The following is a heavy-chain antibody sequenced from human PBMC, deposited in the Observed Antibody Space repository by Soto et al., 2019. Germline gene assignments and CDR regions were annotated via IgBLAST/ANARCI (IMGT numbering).Heavy chain of an antibody. J-gene: IGHJ5*02. V-gene: IGHV4-61*01. CDR3: ARAVETGGNWFDP. Sequence: SETLSLTCTVSGGSISSSSYYWIWIRQPPGKGLEWIGHIYYSGTTSYNPSLKSRITMSVDTSKIQFSLKLSSVTAADTAVYYCARAVETGGNWFDPWGQGTLVTVSS. D-gene: IGHD1-1*01. CDR1: GGSISSSSYY. CDR2: IYYSGTT.